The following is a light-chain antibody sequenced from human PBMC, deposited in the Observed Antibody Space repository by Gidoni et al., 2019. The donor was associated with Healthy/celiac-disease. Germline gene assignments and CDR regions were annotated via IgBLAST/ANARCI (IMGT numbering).Light chain of an antibody. V-gene: IGLV1-40*01. CDR1: SSNIGAGYD. Sequence: QSVLTQPPSVSGAPGQRVTISCTGSSSNIGAGYDLHWYQQLPGPAPKLLIYGNSNRPSGVPDRFSGSKSVTSASLAITGLQAEDEADYYCQSYDSSLSGDVVFGGGTKLTVL. CDR2: GNS. CDR3: QSYDSSLSGDVV. J-gene: IGLJ2*01.